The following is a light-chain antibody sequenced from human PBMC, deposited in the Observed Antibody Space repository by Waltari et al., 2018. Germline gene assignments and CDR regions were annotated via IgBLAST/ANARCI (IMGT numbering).Light chain of an antibody. Sequence: DIQMTQSPSSLSASVGDRVTITCRASQSISSYLNWYQQKPGKAPKRLIYAASSLQSGVPSRFSGSGSGTDFTLTINSLQPEDFATYYCQQSYSTLRTFGQGTKVEIK. CDR3: QQSYSTLRT. V-gene: IGKV1-39*01. CDR1: QSISSY. J-gene: IGKJ1*01. CDR2: AAS.